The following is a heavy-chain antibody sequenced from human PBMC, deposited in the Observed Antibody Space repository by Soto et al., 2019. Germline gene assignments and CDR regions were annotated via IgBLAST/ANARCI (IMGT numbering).Heavy chain of an antibody. Sequence: QVQLQQWGAGLLKPSETLSLTCAVYGGSFSGYYWSWIRQPPGKGLEWIGEINHSGSTNYNPSLKSRVTISLDTSKNQFYLKLSSGTAAYTAVYYCASDQEADNFDYWGQGTLVTVSS. D-gene: IGHD2-15*01. CDR2: INHSGST. CDR1: GGSFSGYY. CDR3: ASDQEADNFDY. J-gene: IGHJ4*02. V-gene: IGHV4-34*01.